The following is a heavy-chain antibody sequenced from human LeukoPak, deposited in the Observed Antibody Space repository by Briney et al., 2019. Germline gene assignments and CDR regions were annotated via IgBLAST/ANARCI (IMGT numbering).Heavy chain of an antibody. Sequence: GGSLRLSCAASGFTFSSYGTHWVRQAPGKGLEWVAVIWYDGSNKYYADSVKGRFTISRDNSKNTLYLQMNSLRAEDTAVYYCARSGVGGGYGGYLLHWGQGTLVTVSS. CDR3: ARSGVGGGYGGYLLH. V-gene: IGHV3-33*01. D-gene: IGHD5-12*01. CDR1: GFTFSSYG. J-gene: IGHJ4*02. CDR2: IWYDGSNK.